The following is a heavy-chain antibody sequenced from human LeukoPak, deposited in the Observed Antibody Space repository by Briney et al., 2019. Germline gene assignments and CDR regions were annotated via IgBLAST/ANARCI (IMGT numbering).Heavy chain of an antibody. V-gene: IGHV1-18*01. D-gene: IGHD2-2*01. CDR1: GYAFTNYA. Sequence: GASVKVSCKASGYAFTNYAISWVRQAPGQGLEWMGWISAYNGNTNYAQKLQGRVTMTTDTSTSTAYMELRSLRSDDTAVYYCARDQTRDCSSTSCYGHYYYYGMDVWGQGTTVTVSS. J-gene: IGHJ6*02. CDR2: ISAYNGNT. CDR3: ARDQTRDCSSTSCYGHYYYYGMDV.